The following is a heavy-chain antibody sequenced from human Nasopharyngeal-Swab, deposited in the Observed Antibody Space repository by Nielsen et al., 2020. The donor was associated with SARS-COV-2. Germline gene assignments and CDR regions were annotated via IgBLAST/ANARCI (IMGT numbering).Heavy chain of an antibody. CDR2: IWYDGSNK. CDR1: GFTFSSYG. Sequence: GESLKISCAASGFTFSSYGMHWVRQAPGKGLEWVAVIWYDGSNKYYADSVKGRFTISRDNSKNTLYLQMNSLRAEDTAVYYCARVGLGGSYYDYYYYGMDVWGQGTTVTVSS. D-gene: IGHD1-26*01. J-gene: IGHJ6*02. V-gene: IGHV3-33*01. CDR3: ARVGLGGSYYDYYYYGMDV.